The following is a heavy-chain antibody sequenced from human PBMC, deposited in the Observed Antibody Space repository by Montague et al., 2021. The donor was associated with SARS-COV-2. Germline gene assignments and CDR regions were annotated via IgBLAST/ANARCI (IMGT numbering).Heavy chain of an antibody. CDR1: GFTFSSYW. J-gene: IGHJ4*02. Sequence: SLRLSCAASGFTFSSYWMSWVRQAPGKGLEWVANIKQDGSGKYYXXSLKGRFTISRDNAKNSLYLQMNSLRAEDTAVYYCARDTVLLWVGEEHRPYYFDYWGQGTLVTVSS. CDR2: IKQDGSGK. V-gene: IGHV3-7*01. CDR3: ARDTVLLWVGEEHRPYYFDY. D-gene: IGHD3-10*01.